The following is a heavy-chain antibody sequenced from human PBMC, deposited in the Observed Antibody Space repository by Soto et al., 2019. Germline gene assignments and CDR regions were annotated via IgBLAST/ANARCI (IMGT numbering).Heavy chain of an antibody. CDR2: ISGSGGST. D-gene: IGHD3-22*01. CDR1: GFTFSSYA. CDR3: AKEEVEGGYYYDSSGYY. V-gene: IGHV3-23*01. J-gene: IGHJ4*02. Sequence: GGSLRLSCAASGFTFSSYAMSWVRQAPGKGLEWVSAISGSGGSTYYADSVKGRFTISRDNSKNTLYLQMNSLRAEDTAVYYCAKEEVEGGYYYDSSGYYWGQGTLVTVSS.